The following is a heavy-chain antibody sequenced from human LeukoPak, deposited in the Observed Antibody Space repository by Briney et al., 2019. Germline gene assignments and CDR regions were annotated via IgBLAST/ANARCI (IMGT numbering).Heavy chain of an antibody. J-gene: IGHJ4*02. Sequence: ASVKGSCKASGYTFTGYYMHWVRQAPGQGLEWMGWINPNSGGTNYAQKFQGRVTMTRDTSISTAYMELSRLRSDDTAVYYCARVRGGTIFFDYWGQGTLVTVSS. CDR2: INPNSGGT. D-gene: IGHD3-10*01. CDR1: GYTFTGYY. V-gene: IGHV1-2*02. CDR3: ARVRGGTIFFDY.